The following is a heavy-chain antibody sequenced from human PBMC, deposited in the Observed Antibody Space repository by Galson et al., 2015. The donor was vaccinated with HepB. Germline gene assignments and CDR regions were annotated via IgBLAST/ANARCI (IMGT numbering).Heavy chain of an antibody. Sequence: SLRLSCAASGFTFSSYAMHWVRQAPGKGLEWVAVISYDGSNKYYADSVKGRFTISRDNSKNTLYLQMNSLRAEDTAVYYCARVASIAVAGKPVVPLFDYWGQGTLVTVSS. CDR3: ARVASIAVAGKPVVPLFDY. CDR1: GFTFSSYA. CDR2: ISYDGSNK. J-gene: IGHJ4*02. V-gene: IGHV3-30*04. D-gene: IGHD6-19*01.